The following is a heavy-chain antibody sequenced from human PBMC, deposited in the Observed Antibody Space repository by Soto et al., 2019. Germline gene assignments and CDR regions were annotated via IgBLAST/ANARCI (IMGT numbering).Heavy chain of an antibody. D-gene: IGHD3-10*01. CDR2: IYYSGST. J-gene: IGHJ4*02. Sequence: SETLSLTCTVSGGSISSSSYYWGWIRQPPGKGLEWIGSIYYSGSTYYNPSLKSRVTISVDTSKNQFSLKLSSATAADPAVYYCARSKPTYYYYDSCHNRYYFDYWGQGTLVTVSS. CDR1: GGSISSSSYY. CDR3: ARSKPTYYYYDSCHNRYYFDY. V-gene: IGHV4-39*01.